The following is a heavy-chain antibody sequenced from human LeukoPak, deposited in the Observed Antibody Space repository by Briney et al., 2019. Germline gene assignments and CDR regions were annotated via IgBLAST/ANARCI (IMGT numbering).Heavy chain of an antibody. CDR2: ISYDGSNK. J-gene: IGHJ6*02. D-gene: IGHD4-17*01. V-gene: IGHV3-30*18. CDR3: AKAAPFTVIDYYYGMDV. CDR1: GFTFSSYG. Sequence: GRSLRLSCAASGFTFSSYGMHWVRQAPGKGLEWVAVISYDGSNKYYADSVEGRFTISRDNSKNTLYLQMNSLRAEDTAVYYCAKAAPFTVIDYYYGMDVWGQGTTVTVSS.